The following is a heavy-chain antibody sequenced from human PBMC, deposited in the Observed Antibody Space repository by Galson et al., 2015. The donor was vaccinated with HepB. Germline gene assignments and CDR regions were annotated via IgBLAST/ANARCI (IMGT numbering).Heavy chain of an antibody. D-gene: IGHD3-9*01. CDR3: ARDTHYDILTDRAPQFDY. Sequence: SLRLSCAASGFTFSSYGMHWVRQAPGKGLEWVAVIWYDGSNKYYADSVKGRFTISRDNSKNTLYPQMNSLRAEDTAVYYCARDTHYDILTDRAPQFDYWGQGTLVTVSS. V-gene: IGHV3-33*08. J-gene: IGHJ4*02. CDR1: GFTFSSYG. CDR2: IWYDGSNK.